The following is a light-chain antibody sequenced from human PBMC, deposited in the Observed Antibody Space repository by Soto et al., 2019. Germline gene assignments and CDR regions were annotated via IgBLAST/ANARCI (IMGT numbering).Light chain of an antibody. CDR2: NTF. J-gene: IGLJ2*01. CDR3: LLSYGVLYVV. CDR1: TGAVTSGHY. V-gene: IGLV7-46*01. Sequence: QAVVTQEPSLTVSPGGTVTLTCASSTGAVTSGHYPYWFQQRPGQAPRTLIYNTFNKHSWTPARFSGSLLGGKAALTLSGAQPEDEADYYCLLSYGVLYVVFGGGTKLTVL.